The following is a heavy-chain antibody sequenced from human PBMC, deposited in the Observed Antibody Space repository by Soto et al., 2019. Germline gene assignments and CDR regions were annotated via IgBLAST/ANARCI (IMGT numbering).Heavy chain of an antibody. CDR2: VYWDDDK. CDR1: GFSPSTSGVG. Sequence: QITLKESGPTLVKPTQTLTLTCSFSGFSPSTSGVGMGWIRQPQGKALDWLALVYWDDDKRYSPSLKSRLTITKDTSKNHVVLTLTNMDPVDTATYYCARHTTTSGYFDYWGQGTLVTVSS. D-gene: IGHD4-17*01. J-gene: IGHJ4*02. V-gene: IGHV2-5*02. CDR3: ARHTTTSGYFDY.